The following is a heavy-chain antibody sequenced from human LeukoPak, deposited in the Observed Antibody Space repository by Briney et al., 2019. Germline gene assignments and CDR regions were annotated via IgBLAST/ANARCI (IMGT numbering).Heavy chain of an antibody. CDR3: ARLRVGAPHWFFDY. Sequence: ASVKVSCKASGYTFTSYGISWVRQAPGQGLEWMGWISAYNGNTNYAQKIQGRVTMTTDTSTSTAYMELRSLRSDDTAVYYCARLRVGAPHWFFDYWGQGTLVTVSS. D-gene: IGHD1-26*01. V-gene: IGHV1-18*01. J-gene: IGHJ4*02. CDR1: GYTFTSYG. CDR2: ISAYNGNT.